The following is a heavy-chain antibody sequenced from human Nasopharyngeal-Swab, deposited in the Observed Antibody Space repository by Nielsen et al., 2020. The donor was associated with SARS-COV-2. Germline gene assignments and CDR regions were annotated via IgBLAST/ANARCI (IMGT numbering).Heavy chain of an antibody. V-gene: IGHV2-5*01. CDR3: AHSEIVVVPAAKPWFDP. CDR1: GFSLSTSGVG. J-gene: IGHJ5*02. Sequence: SGPTLVKPTQTLTLTCTFSGFSLSTSGVGVGGIRQPPGKALEWLALIYWNDDKRYSPSLKSRLTITKDTSKNQVVLTMTNMDPVDTATYYCAHSEIVVVPAAKPWFDPWGQGTLVTVSS. D-gene: IGHD2-2*01. CDR2: IYWNDDK.